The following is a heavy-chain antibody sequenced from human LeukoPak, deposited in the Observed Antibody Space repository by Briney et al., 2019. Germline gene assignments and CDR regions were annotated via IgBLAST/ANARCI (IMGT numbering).Heavy chain of an antibody. Sequence: GGSLRLSCAASGLTFSSYRMNWVRQAPGKGLEWVSYISSGSGSSTIYYTDSVKGRFTISRDNAKSSLYLQMNSLRAEDTAVYYCARVGSTWPHYYFDYWGQGTLVTVSS. J-gene: IGHJ4*02. CDR1: GLTFSSYR. CDR2: ISSGSGSSTI. D-gene: IGHD6-13*01. V-gene: IGHV3-48*04. CDR3: ARVGSTWPHYYFDY.